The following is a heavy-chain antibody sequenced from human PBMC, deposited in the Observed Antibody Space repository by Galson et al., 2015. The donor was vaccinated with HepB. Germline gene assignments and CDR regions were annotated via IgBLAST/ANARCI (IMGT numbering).Heavy chain of an antibody. CDR2: ISSSSSYT. CDR3: ARERPQWLHPGGVDY. Sequence: SLRLSCAASGFTFSDYYMSWIRQAPGKGLEWVSYISSSSSYTNYADSVKGRFTISRDNAKNSLYLQMNSLRAEDTAVYYCARERPQWLHPGGVDYWGQGTLVTVSS. V-gene: IGHV3-11*06. CDR1: GFTFSDYY. D-gene: IGHD6-19*01. J-gene: IGHJ4*02.